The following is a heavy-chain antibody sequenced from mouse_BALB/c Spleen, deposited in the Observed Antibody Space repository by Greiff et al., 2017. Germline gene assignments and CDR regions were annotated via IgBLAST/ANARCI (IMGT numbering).Heavy chain of an antibody. Sequence: EVQLQESGPGLVKPSQSLSLTCTVTGYSITSDYAWNWIRQFPGNKLEWMGYISYSGSTSYNPSLKSRISITRDTSKNQFFLQLNSVTTEDTATYYWASSGHYAMDYWGQGTSVTVSA. D-gene: IGHD3-1*01. V-gene: IGHV3-2*02. CDR2: ISYSGST. CDR3: ASSGHYAMDY. J-gene: IGHJ4*01. CDR1: GYSITSDYA.